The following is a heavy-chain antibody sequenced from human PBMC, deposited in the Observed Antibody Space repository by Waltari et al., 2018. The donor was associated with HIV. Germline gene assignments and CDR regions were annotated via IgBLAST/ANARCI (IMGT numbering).Heavy chain of an antibody. V-gene: IGHV3-30*18. D-gene: IGHD3-10*01. CDR1: GFTFSSYA. CDR2: ISYDGSNK. Sequence: QVQLVESGGGVVQPGRSLRLSCAASGFTFSSYALPGVRQAPGKGLEWVAFISYDGSNKYYADSVKGRFTISRDNSRNTLYLQMNSVRAEDTAIYYCAKDKRLWFGEGSPFDYWGQGTRVTVSS. CDR3: AKDKRLWFGEGSPFDY. J-gene: IGHJ4*02.